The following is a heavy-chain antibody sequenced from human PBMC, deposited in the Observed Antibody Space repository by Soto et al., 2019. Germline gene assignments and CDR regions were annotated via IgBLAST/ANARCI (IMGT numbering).Heavy chain of an antibody. CDR1: GFTFTSSA. J-gene: IGHJ4*02. V-gene: IGHV1-58*01. Sequence: GASVKVSCKASGFTFTSSAVQWVRQARGQRLEWIGWIVVGSGDTNYAQKFHERVTITRDMSTSTAYMELSSLRSEDTAVYYCAAANYYDRSGYYPSPPPPGDYWGQGTLVTVSS. CDR2: IVVGSGDT. D-gene: IGHD3-22*01. CDR3: AAANYYDRSGYYPSPPPPGDY.